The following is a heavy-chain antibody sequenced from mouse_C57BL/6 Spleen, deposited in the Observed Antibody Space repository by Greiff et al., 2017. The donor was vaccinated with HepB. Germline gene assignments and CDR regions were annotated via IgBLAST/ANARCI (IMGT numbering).Heavy chain of an antibody. Sequence: QVQLQQPGAELVKPGASVKLSCKASGYTFTSYWMHWVKQRPGQGLEWIGMIHPNSGSTNYNEKFKSKATLTVDKSSSTAYMQLSSLTSEDSAVYYFAIIYDGYYPYFDYWGQGTTLTVSS. CDR3: AIIYDGYYPYFDY. CDR1: GYTFTSYW. CDR2: IHPNSGST. D-gene: IGHD2-3*01. V-gene: IGHV1-64*01. J-gene: IGHJ2*01.